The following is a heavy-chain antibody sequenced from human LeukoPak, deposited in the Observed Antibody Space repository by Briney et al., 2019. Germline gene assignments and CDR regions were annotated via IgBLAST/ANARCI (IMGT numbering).Heavy chain of an antibody. CDR1: GGSFSGYY. J-gene: IGHJ4*02. CDR3: ASLSGYCSGGSCYSFDY. CDR2: IYHSGST. V-gene: IGHV4-34*01. D-gene: IGHD2-15*01. Sequence: SETLSLTCAVYGGSFSGYYWNWIRQPPGKGLEWIGYIYHSGSTYYNPSLKSRVTISVDRSKNQFSLKLSSVTAADTAVYYCASLSGYCSGGSCYSFDYWGQGTLVTVSS.